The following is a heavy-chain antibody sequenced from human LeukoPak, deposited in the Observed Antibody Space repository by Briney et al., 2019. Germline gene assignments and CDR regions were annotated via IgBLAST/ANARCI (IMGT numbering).Heavy chain of an antibody. J-gene: IGHJ5*02. V-gene: IGHV3-30-3*01. CDR2: ISYDGSNK. CDR3: ARDGGGWFDP. D-gene: IGHD3-10*01. CDR1: GFTFSSYA. Sequence: GGSLRLSCAASGFTFSSYAMHWVRQAPGKGLEWVAVISYDGSNKYYANSVKGRFTISRDNSKNTLYLQMNSLRAEDTAVYYCARDGGGWFDPWGQGTLVTVSS.